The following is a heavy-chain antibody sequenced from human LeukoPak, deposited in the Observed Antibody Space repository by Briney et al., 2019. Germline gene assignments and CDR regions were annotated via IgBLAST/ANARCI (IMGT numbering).Heavy chain of an antibody. J-gene: IGHJ4*02. CDR1: GGSFSGYY. CDR3: ARDRDGYNHFDY. CDR2: INHSGST. Sequence: PSETLSLTCAVYGGSFSGYYWSWLRQPPGKGLEWIGEINHSGSTNYNPSLKSRVTISVDKSKNQFSLKLSSVTAADTAVYYCARDRDGYNHFDYWGQGILVTVSS. V-gene: IGHV4-34*01. D-gene: IGHD5-24*01.